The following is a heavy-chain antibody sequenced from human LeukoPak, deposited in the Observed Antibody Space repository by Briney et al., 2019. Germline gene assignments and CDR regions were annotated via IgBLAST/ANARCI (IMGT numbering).Heavy chain of an antibody. J-gene: IGHJ4*02. D-gene: IGHD5-18*01. V-gene: IGHV3-20*04. Sequence: GGSLRLSCAASGFTFDDYGVSWVRQAPGKGLEWVSGTNWNGARTGYADSVKGRFIISRDNAKNSLYLQMNSLRAEDTALYYCARGAEVQLWSYYFDYWGQGTLVTVSS. CDR2: TNWNGART. CDR3: ARGAEVQLWSYYFDY. CDR1: GFTFDDYG.